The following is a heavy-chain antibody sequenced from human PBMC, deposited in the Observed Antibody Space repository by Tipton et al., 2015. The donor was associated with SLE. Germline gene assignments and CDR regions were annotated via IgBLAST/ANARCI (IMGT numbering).Heavy chain of an antibody. V-gene: IGHV4-31*03. J-gene: IGHJ3*02. CDR1: GGSISSGGYY. CDR3: ARSGYSSGWYRGRFDI. Sequence: LRLSCTVSGGSISSGGYYWSWIRQHPGKGLEWIGYIYYSGSTYYNPSLKSRVTISVDTSKNQIFLRLRSVTAADTAVYYCARSGYSSGWYRGRFDIWGQGTMVTVSS. D-gene: IGHD6-19*01. CDR2: IYYSGST.